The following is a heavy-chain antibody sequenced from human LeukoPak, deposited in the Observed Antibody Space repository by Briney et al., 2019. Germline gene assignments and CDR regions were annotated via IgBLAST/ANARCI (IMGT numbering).Heavy chain of an antibody. CDR1: GYTSTSYY. V-gene: IGHV1-46*01. J-gene: IGHJ6*03. CDR3: ARVDCSSTSCYPYYYYYYMDV. CDR2: INPSGGST. Sequence: GASVKVSCKASGYTSTSYYMHWVRQAPGQGLEWMGIINPSGGSTSYAQKFQGRVTMTRDTSTSTVYMELSSLRSEDTAVYYCARVDCSSTSCYPYYYYYYMDVWGKGTTVTVSS. D-gene: IGHD2-2*01.